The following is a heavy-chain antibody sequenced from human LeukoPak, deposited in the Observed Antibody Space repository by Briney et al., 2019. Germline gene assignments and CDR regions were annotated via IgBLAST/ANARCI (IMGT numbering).Heavy chain of an antibody. CDR3: AKVPPREYSSSGDY. V-gene: IGHV3-23*01. CDR1: GFTFSSYA. CDR2: ISGSGGST. J-gene: IGHJ4*02. D-gene: IGHD6-6*01. Sequence: GGSLRLSCAASGFTFSSYAMTWVRQAPGKGLEWVSAISGSGGSTYYADSVKGRFTISRDNSKNTLYLQMNSLRAEDTAVYYCAKVPPREYSSSGDYWGQGTLVTVSS.